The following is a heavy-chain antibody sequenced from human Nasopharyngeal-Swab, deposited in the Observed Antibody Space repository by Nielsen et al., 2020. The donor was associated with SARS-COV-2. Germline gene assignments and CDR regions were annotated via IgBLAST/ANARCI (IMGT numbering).Heavy chain of an antibody. D-gene: IGHD1-26*01. CDR2: ISYDGSNK. J-gene: IGHJ4*02. Sequence: GGSLRLSCAASGFTFSSYGMHWVRQAPGKGLEWVAVISYDGSNKYYADSVKGRFTISRDNSKNTLYLQMNSLRAEDTAVYYCARLALSWELPIPAYYFDYWGQGTLVTVSS. CDR1: GFTFSSYG. CDR3: ARLALSWELPIPAYYFDY. V-gene: IGHV3-30*03.